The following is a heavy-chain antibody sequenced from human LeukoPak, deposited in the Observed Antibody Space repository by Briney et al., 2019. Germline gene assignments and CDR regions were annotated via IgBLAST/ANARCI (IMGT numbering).Heavy chain of an antibody. CDR1: GFTFSSYW. J-gene: IGHJ6*02. CDR2: IKQDGSEK. D-gene: IGHD2-15*01. Sequence: PGGSLRLSCAASGFTFSSYWMSWVRQAPGKGLEWVANIKQDGSEKYYVDSVKGRFTISRDNAKNSLYLQMNSLRAEDTAVYYCARSSPSCYYGMDVWGQGTTVTVSS. CDR3: ARSSPSCYYGMDV. V-gene: IGHV3-7*01.